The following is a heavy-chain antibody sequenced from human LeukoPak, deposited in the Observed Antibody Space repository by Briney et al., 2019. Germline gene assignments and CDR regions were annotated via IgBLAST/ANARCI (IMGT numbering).Heavy chain of an antibody. J-gene: IGHJ3*02. D-gene: IGHD3-22*01. CDR3: ARGRSGYGPFDAFDI. CDR2: ISGSGANT. V-gene: IGHV3-23*01. Sequence: GGSLRLSCAASGFTVSSKYMSWVRQAPGKGLEWVSAISGSGANTYYADSVKGRFAASRDNSKDTLYLQMRSLRAEDTAVYYCARGRSGYGPFDAFDIWGHGTWVTVSS. CDR1: GFTVSSKY.